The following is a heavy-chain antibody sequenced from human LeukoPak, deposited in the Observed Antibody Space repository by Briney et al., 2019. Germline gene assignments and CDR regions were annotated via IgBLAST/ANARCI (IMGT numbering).Heavy chain of an antibody. V-gene: IGHV1-2*02. CDR3: ARDRSIYYASRGYYYVS. J-gene: IGHJ4*02. D-gene: IGHD3-22*01. Sequence: ASVKVSCKASGYSFTGYYMHWVRQAPGQGLEWMGWINPNSGDTSYAQKFQGRVTMTRDTSISTAYLELSSVRSDDTAVYYCARDRSIYYASRGYYYVSWGQGTLVTVSS. CDR2: INPNSGDT. CDR1: GYSFTGYY.